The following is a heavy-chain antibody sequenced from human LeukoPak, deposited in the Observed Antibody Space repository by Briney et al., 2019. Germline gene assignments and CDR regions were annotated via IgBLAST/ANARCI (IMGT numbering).Heavy chain of an antibody. CDR3: ARDKQSFDAFDI. J-gene: IGHJ3*02. CDR2: ISYSGST. CDR1: GGSISSYY. Sequence: SETLSLTCTVSGGSISSYYWSWIRQPQGKGLEWIGYISYSGSTNYNPSLKSRVTISVDASKNQFSLKLSSVTAADTAVYYCARDKQSFDAFDIWGQGTMVTVSS. V-gene: IGHV4-59*01.